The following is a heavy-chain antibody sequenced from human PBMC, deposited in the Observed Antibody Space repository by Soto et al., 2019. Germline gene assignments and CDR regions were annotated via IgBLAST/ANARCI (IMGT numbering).Heavy chain of an antibody. V-gene: IGHV3-53*01. CDR1: GFTVSSNY. Sequence: EVQLVESGGGLTQPGGSLRLSCAASGFTVSSNYMSWVRQAPGKGLEWVSVIYSGGSTYYAGSVKGRFTISRDNSKNTLYLQMNSLRAEDTAVYYCASGYGYLDYYYGMDVWGQGTTVTVSS. CDR3: ASGYGYLDYYYGMDV. D-gene: IGHD5-12*01. CDR2: IYSGGST. J-gene: IGHJ6*02.